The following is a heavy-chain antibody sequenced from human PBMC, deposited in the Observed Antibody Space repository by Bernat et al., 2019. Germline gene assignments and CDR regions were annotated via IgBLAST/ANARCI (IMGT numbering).Heavy chain of an antibody. J-gene: IGHJ4*02. D-gene: IGHD1-1*01. Sequence: QVQLVQSGAEVKKPGASVKVSCKASGYTFTSYAMHWVRQAPGQRLEWMGWINAGNGNTKYSQKFQGRVTITRDTSASTAYMELSSLRSEDTAVYYCARDHGPHDEVIDYWGQGTLVTVSS. V-gene: IGHV1-3*01. CDR1: GYTFTSYA. CDR3: ARDHGPHDEVIDY. CDR2: INAGNGNT.